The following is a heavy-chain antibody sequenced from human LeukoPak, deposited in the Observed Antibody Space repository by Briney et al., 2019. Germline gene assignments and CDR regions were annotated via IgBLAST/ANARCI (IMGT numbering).Heavy chain of an antibody. CDR1: GYSSINYW. CDR2: IYPGDSET. CDR3: ARHWGRYGDYGGFDS. Sequence: GGSLRLSCKSSGYSSINYWVGWVRQMPGKGLEWMGIIYPGDSETRYSPSFQGQVTISVDKSISTAYLQWSSLKASDTAMYYCARHWGRYGDYGGFDSWGQGTLVTVSS. J-gene: IGHJ4*02. V-gene: IGHV5-51*01. D-gene: IGHD4-17*01.